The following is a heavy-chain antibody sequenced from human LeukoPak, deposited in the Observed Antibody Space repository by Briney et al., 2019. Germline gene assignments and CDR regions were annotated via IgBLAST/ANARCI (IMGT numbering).Heavy chain of an antibody. CDR3: AREGTITAYNFDY. Sequence: PGGSLRLSCAASGFAFSSYWMSWVRQAPGKGLEWVANMKYDGSEIYYVDSVKGRFTISRDNAKNSLYLQMNSLRAEDTAVHYCAREGTITAYNFDYWGQGTLVTVSS. V-gene: IGHV3-7*05. J-gene: IGHJ4*02. CDR2: MKYDGSEI. CDR1: GFAFSSYW. D-gene: IGHD5-12*01.